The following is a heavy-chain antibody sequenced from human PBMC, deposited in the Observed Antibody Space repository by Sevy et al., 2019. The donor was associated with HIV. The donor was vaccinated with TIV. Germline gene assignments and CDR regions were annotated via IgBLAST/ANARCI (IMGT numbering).Heavy chain of an antibody. Sequence: GGSLRLSCAASGFTFSAYWMSWVRQAPGKGLEWVANLNQDGSEKYPVDSVKGRFTISRDNAKNSLYLQMNSLRVEDKAIYYCAKDALRSLVNWGRGTVVTVSS. CDR2: LNQDGSEK. CDR3: AKDALRSLVN. V-gene: IGHV3-7*01. J-gene: IGHJ4*03. D-gene: IGHD6-6*01. CDR1: GFTFSAYW.